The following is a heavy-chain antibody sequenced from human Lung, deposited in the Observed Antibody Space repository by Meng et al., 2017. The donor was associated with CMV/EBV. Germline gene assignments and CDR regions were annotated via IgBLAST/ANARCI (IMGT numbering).Heavy chain of an antibody. CDR1: GASISSGDYW. D-gene: IGHD3-22*01. CDR2: IYYSGST. J-gene: IGHJ4*02. CDR3: ARDPSYDTSTYFGD. Sequence: SGASISSGDYWANWIRQSPGKGLEWIGSIYYSGSTFSNPSLKSRVAISVDTSKNQLSLKLSSVTAADTAVYYCARDPSYDTSTYFGDWGQGTLVTVSS. V-gene: IGHV4-30-4*01.